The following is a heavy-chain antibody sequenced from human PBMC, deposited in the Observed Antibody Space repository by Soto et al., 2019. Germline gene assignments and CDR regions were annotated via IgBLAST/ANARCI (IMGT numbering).Heavy chain of an antibody. CDR2: ISGRGGSR. D-gene: IGHD3-22*01. V-gene: IGHV3-23*01. CDR1: GFTFSTCA. Sequence: EVQLLESGGGLVQPGGSLRLSCAASGFTFSTCAMNWVRQAPGKGLKWVSGISGRGGSRHYADAVRGRFTISRNNTKYTLFLQLNSLGAEDTAVYYCAKAALYYDSSGYSDSRDHFDTGGQGTPFTVSS. J-gene: IGHJ4*02. CDR3: AKAALYYDSSGYSDSRDHFDT.